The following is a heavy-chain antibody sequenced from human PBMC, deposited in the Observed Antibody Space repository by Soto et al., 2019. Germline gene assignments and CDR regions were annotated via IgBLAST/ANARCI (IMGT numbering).Heavy chain of an antibody. CDR2: INHSGST. CDR1: GGSFSGYY. J-gene: IGHJ4*02. D-gene: IGHD3-3*01. V-gene: IGHV4-34*01. CDR3: VREYDFWSGYYTGGGDFFDY. Sequence: QVQLQQWGAGLLKPSETLSLTCAVYGGSFSGYYWSWIRQPPGKGLEWIGEINHSGSTNYNPSLKSRVTISVDTSRNQFSLKLSSVTAADTAVFYCVREYDFWSGYYTGGGDFFDYWGQGTLVTVSS.